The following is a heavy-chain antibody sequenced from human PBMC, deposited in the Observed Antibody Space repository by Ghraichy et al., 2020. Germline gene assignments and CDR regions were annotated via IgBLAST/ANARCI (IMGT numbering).Heavy chain of an antibody. CDR2: MSDTGAS. Sequence: ETLSLTCTVSGGSISGHYWSWIRQPPGKGLEWIGYMSDTGASNNNPSLTRRVTISLDTSKNQISLKLNSVTAADTAVYYCARMGPGRYFDSWGQGTLVTVSS. CDR1: GGSISGHY. J-gene: IGHJ4*02. CDR3: ARMGPGRYFDS. V-gene: IGHV4-59*11.